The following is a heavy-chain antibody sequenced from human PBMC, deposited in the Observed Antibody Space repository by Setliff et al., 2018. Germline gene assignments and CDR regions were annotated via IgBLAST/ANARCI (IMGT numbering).Heavy chain of an antibody. V-gene: IGHV3-30*02. CDR2: IRYDGSNK. J-gene: IGHJ4*01. CDR1: GFTFSKYG. Sequence: PGESLKISCAASGFTFSKYGMYWVRQAPGKGLEWVAFIRYDGSNKYYADSVKGRFTISRDNSKNTLHLQMNSLRVEDTAIYYCAKSPHDFWSGRVFFDYWGQGMLVTVSS. D-gene: IGHD3-3*01. CDR3: AKSPHDFWSGRVFFDY.